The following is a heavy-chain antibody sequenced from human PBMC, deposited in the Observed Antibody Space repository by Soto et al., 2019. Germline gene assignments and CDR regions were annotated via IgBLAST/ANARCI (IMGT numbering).Heavy chain of an antibody. CDR3: ASGDVLLWFGELPSPYGMDV. V-gene: IGHV1-2*04. Sequence: ASVKVSCKASGYTFTGYYMHWVRQAPGQGLEWMGWINPNSGGTNYAQKFQGWVTMTRDTSISTAYMELSRLRSDDTAVYYCASGDVLLWFGELPSPYGMDVWGQGTAVTVSS. J-gene: IGHJ6*02. CDR2: INPNSGGT. CDR1: GYTFTGYY. D-gene: IGHD3-10*01.